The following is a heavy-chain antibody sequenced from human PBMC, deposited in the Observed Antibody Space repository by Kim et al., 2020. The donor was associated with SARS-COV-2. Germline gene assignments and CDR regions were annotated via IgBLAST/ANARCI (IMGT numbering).Heavy chain of an antibody. D-gene: IGHD2-21*02. V-gene: IGHV1-2*06. CDR1: GYTFTAYY. J-gene: IGHJ4*01. CDR3: AREGFGGNSVISYYFDY. Sequence: ASVKVSCKASGYTFTAYYMHWVRQAPGQGLEWMGRINPKSGGTKYAQKFQGRVTMTRDTSIGTAYMELTRLTYDDTAVYYCAREGFGGNSVISYYFDYWG. CDR2: INPKSGGT.